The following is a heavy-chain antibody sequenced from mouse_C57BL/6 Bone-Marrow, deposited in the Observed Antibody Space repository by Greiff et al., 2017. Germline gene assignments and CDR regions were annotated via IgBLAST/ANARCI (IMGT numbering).Heavy chain of an antibody. CDR1: GFTITDDY. Sequence: VQLQQSGAELVRPGASVKLSCTASGFTITDDYMHWVKQRPAQGLEWIGWIDPANGDTEYAPKFQGKATITAYTSSNTAYLQLSSLTSEDTAVYYCTTLAHFDYWGQGTTLTVSS. V-gene: IGHV14-4*01. CDR3: TTLAHFDY. J-gene: IGHJ2*01. CDR2: IDPANGDT.